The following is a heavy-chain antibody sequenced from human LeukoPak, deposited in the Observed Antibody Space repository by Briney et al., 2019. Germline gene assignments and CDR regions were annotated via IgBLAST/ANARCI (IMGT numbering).Heavy chain of an antibody. D-gene: IGHD5-12*01. Sequence: PGGSLRLSCAASGFTFSSYAMHWVRQAPGKGLEWVAVISYDGSNKYYADSVKGRFTISRDNSKNTLYLQMNSLRAEDTAVYYCARGGGYAWDYWGQGTLVTVSS. V-gene: IGHV3-30-3*01. J-gene: IGHJ4*02. CDR1: GFTFSSYA. CDR2: ISYDGSNK. CDR3: ARGGGYAWDY.